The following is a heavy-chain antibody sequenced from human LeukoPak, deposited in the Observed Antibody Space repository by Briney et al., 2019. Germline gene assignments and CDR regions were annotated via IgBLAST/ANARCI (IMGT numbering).Heavy chain of an antibody. D-gene: IGHD6-13*01. CDR3: ARYSSTWPYWYFDL. CDR2: ISHSGST. V-gene: IGHV4-30-2*01. Sequence: SETLSLTCAVSGGSISSGGYSWSWIRQLPGKGLEWIGYISHSGSTYHNPSLKSRVTISVDRSKNQFSLELTSVTAADTAVYYCARYSSTWPYWYFDLWGRGTLVTVSS. J-gene: IGHJ2*01. CDR1: GGSISSGGYS.